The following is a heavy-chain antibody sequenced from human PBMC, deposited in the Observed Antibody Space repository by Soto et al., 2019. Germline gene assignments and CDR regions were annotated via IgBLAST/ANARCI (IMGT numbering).Heavy chain of an antibody. V-gene: IGHV3-30*18. CDR1: GFTFSSYG. J-gene: IGHJ4*02. CDR3: AQPVSDDYFDY. D-gene: IGHD3-16*01. CDR2: ISYDGSNK. Sequence: QVQLVESGGGVVQPGRSLRLSCAASGFTFSSYGMHWVRQAPGKGLEWVAVISYDGSNKYYADSVKGRFTISRDNSKNTLDLQMNSLRAEDTAVYYCAQPVSDDYFDYWGQGTLVTVSS.